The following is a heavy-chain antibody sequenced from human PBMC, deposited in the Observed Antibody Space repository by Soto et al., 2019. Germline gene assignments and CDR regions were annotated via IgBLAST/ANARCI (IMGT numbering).Heavy chain of an antibody. CDR2: ISYDGSNK. J-gene: IGHJ3*02. D-gene: IGHD3-9*01. V-gene: IGHV3-30*18. Sequence: GGSLRLSCAASGFTFSSYGMHWVRQAPGKGLEWVAVISYDGSNKYYADSVKGRFTISRDNSKNTLYLQMNSLRAEDTAVYYCAKGNYYDILTGVEDAFDIWGQGTMVTVSS. CDR1: GFTFSSYG. CDR3: AKGNYYDILTGVEDAFDI.